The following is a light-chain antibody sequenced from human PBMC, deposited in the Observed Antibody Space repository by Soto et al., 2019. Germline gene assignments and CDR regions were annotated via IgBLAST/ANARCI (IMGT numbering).Light chain of an antibody. Sequence: DIQMTQSQSSLSASVGDRVTITCRASQSISSYLNWYQQKPGKAPKLLIYAASSLQSGVPSRFSGSGSWTDFTLTISSLQPEDFATYYCQQSYSTPPLTFGGGTKVEIK. V-gene: IGKV1-39*01. CDR1: QSISSY. CDR3: QQSYSTPPLT. J-gene: IGKJ4*01. CDR2: AAS.